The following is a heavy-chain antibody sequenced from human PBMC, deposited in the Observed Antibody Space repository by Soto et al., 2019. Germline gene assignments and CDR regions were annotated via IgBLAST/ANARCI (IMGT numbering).Heavy chain of an antibody. CDR1: GFTFSSNA. CDR3: AREGVYSDYGDAFDI. V-gene: IGHV3-23*01. Sequence: PGGSLTLSCAASGFTFSSNAMSWVRQAPGKGLEWVSHISGSGGVTYYADSVKGRFTISRDNSKNTLKLQMNRLRVEDTAVYYCAREGVYSDYGDAFDIWGQGTMVTVSS. J-gene: IGHJ3*02. CDR2: ISGSGGVT. D-gene: IGHD5-12*01.